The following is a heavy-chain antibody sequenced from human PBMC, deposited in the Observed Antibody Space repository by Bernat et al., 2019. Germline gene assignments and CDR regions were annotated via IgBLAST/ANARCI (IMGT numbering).Heavy chain of an antibody. CDR3: ARRTRRTLDY. CDR1: GGSISSSSYY. J-gene: IGHJ4*02. CDR2: IYYSGST. V-gene: IGHV4-39*01. Sequence: QLPLQESGPGLVKPSETLSLTCTVSGGSISSSSYYWGWIRQPPGKGLEWIGSIYYSGSTYYNPSLKSRVTISVDTSKNQFSLKLSSVTAADTAVYYCARRTRRTLDYWGQGTLVTVSS.